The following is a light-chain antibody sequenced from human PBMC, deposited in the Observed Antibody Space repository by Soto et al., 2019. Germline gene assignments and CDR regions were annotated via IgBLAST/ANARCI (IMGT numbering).Light chain of an antibody. Sequence: DIPMTQSPSTLSASVGDRVTITCRASQSVSGWLAWYQQRPGKAPKLLIYKASTLESGVPSRFSGSASGTEFTLTISTLQPDDFAAYYCQQYDNYPLTFGGGTKVEFK. CDR1: QSVSGW. J-gene: IGKJ4*01. CDR2: KAS. V-gene: IGKV1-5*03. CDR3: QQYDNYPLT.